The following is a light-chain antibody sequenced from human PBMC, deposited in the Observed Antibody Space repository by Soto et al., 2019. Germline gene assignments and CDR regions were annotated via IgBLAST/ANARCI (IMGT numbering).Light chain of an antibody. CDR3: TSYTRSLTYA. CDR1: SSDVGGYNY. J-gene: IGLJ1*01. V-gene: IGLV2-14*01. Sequence: SAMTQPAAVSGSPGQSITISCTGTSSDVGGYNYVSWYQQHPGKAPKLMIYEVSNRPSGVSNRFSGSKSGNTASLTISGRQAEDEADYYCTSYTRSLTYAFGTGTTATV. CDR2: EVS.